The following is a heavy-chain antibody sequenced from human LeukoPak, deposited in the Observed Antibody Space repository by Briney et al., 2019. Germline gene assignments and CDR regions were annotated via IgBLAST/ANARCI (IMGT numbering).Heavy chain of an antibody. V-gene: IGHV3-9*01. Sequence: GRSLRLSCAASGFTFDDYAMHWVRQAPGKGLEWVSGISWNSGSIGYADSVKGRFTISRDNAKNSLYLQMNSLRAEDTALYYYAKGSSGWWKGYFDYWGQGTLVTVSS. J-gene: IGHJ4*02. CDR3: AKGSSGWWKGYFDY. CDR2: ISWNSGSI. D-gene: IGHD6-19*01. CDR1: GFTFDDYA.